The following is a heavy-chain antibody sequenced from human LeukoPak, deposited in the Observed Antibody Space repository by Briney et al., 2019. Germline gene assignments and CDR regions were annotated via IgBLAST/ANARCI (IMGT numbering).Heavy chain of an antibody. CDR2: IYYTGST. CDR3: ARLAGDYFDY. Sequence: SETLSLTCTVSRGSISSSSYYWGWIRQPPGKGVEFIGNIYYTGSTYYNPSLKSRVTISVDTSKSQISLRLSSVTAADTAVYYCARLAGDYFDYWGQGTLVTVSS. D-gene: IGHD6-19*01. CDR1: RGSISSSSYY. V-gene: IGHV4-39*01. J-gene: IGHJ4*02.